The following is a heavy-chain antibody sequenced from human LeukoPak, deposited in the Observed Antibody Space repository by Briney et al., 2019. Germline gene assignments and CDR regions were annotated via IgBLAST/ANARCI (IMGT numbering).Heavy chain of an antibody. J-gene: IGHJ5*02. Sequence: PGGSLRLSCAASGFTFSDYYMSWIRQAPGKGLEWVAFISYDGSNKHYADSVKGRFTISRDNSKNTLYLQMNSLRLEDTAVYYCTREGALADNSIDSWGQGTLVTVSS. CDR3: TREGALADNSIDS. CDR2: ISYDGSNK. V-gene: IGHV3-30-3*01. CDR1: GFTFSDYY. D-gene: IGHD6-19*01.